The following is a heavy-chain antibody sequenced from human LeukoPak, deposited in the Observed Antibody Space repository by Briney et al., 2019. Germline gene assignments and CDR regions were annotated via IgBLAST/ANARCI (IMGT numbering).Heavy chain of an antibody. Sequence: GGSLRLSCAASGFTFSSYSMNWVRQAPGKGLEWVSYISSSSSTIYYADSVKGRFTISRDNAKNSLYLQMNSLRAEDTAVYYCARDVGYYDILTGYYYYYGMDVWGQGTTVTVSS. CDR3: ARDVGYYDILTGYYYYYGMDV. V-gene: IGHV3-48*01. CDR2: ISSSSSTI. D-gene: IGHD3-9*01. J-gene: IGHJ6*02. CDR1: GFTFSSYS.